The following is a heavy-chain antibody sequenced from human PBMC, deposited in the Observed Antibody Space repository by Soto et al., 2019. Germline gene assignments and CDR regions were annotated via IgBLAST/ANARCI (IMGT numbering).Heavy chain of an antibody. D-gene: IGHD3-3*01. CDR2: TYYRSKWYN. Sequence: PSQTLSLTCAISWDRVSRNYATCDWIRQSPSRGLEWLGRTYYRSKWYNDYAVSVKSRITINPDTSKNQFSLQLKSVTPEDTAVYYCVRGIGYIDSWGQGTLLTVSS. J-gene: IGHJ4*02. CDR3: VRGIGYIDS. V-gene: IGHV6-1*01. CDR1: WDRVSRNYAT.